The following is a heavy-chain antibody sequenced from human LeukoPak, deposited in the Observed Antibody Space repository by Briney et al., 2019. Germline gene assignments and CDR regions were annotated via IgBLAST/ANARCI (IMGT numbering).Heavy chain of an antibody. D-gene: IGHD6-13*01. CDR2: IYDTGST. CDR3: ARDLFGAPAGLGGFDS. Sequence: SQTLSLTCTVSGDSIGGGDFYWSWIRQPPGKGLEWLGYIYDTGSTYYNPFLNGRVTISVDKSKSQFSLELNSVTAADTAIYFCARDLFGAPAGLGGFDSWGQGTLVTVSS. J-gene: IGHJ4*02. V-gene: IGHV4-30-4*08. CDR1: GDSIGGGDFY.